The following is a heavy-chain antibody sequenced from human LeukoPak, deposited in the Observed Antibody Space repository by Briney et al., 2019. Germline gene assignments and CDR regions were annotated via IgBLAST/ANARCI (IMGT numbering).Heavy chain of an antibody. CDR2: IYHGDSDT. J-gene: IGHJ4*02. V-gene: IGHV5-51*01. CDR3: ARPLGGSESYRLHY. D-gene: IGHD3-10*01. Sequence: GASRQISCKGSGYSFTSYWIGWVRQMPGKGLEWMGIIYHGDSDTRYNPSFQGQVTISADKSISTAYLQWRSLKASDTAMYYCARPLGGSESYRLHYWGQGTLVTVSS. CDR1: GYSFTSYW.